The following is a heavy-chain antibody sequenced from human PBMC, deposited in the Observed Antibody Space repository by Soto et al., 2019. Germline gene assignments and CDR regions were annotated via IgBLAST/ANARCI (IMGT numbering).Heavy chain of an antibody. CDR1: GYSFTTSW. V-gene: IGHV5-51*01. CDR3: ARTWDYYYMDV. J-gene: IGHJ6*03. Sequence: PGESLKISCKGSGYSFTTSWIGWVRQMPGKGLEWMGIIYPSDSDTRYSPSFQGQVTISADKSISTAYLQWSSLKASDTAMDFCARTWDYYYMDVWGKGTTVTVSS. CDR2: IYPSDSDT. D-gene: IGHD3-16*01.